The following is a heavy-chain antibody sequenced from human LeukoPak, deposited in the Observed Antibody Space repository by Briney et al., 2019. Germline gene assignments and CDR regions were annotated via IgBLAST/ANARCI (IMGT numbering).Heavy chain of an antibody. CDR3: ARPIFGVGGWFDP. D-gene: IGHD3-3*01. CDR1: GGTFSSYA. Sequence: GASVKVSCKASGGTFSSYAISWVRQAPGQGLEWMGGIIPIFGTANYAQKFQGRVTITTDESTSTAYMELSSLRSEDTAVYYCARPIFGVGGWFDPWGQGTLVTVSS. J-gene: IGHJ5*02. CDR2: IIPIFGTA. V-gene: IGHV1-69*05.